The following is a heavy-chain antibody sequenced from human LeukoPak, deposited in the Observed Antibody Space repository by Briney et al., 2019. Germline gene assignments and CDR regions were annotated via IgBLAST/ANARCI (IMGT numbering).Heavy chain of an antibody. Sequence: PSETLSLPCTVSGGSISSYYWSWIRQPPGKGLEWIGYIYTSGSTNYNPSLKGRVTISVDTSKNQFSLKLSSVTAADTAVYYCARQGYYDSSGVYYYMDVWGKGTTVTVSS. D-gene: IGHD3-22*01. CDR2: IYTSGST. V-gene: IGHV4-4*09. J-gene: IGHJ6*03. CDR1: GGSISSYY. CDR3: ARQGYYDSSGVYYYMDV.